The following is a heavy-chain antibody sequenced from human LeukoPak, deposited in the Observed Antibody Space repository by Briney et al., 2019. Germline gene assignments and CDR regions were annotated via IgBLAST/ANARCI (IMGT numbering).Heavy chain of an antibody. Sequence: ASVKVSCKASGXTXXXXXXXWVRXAPXXXXXXXXVINPSGGSTSYAQKFQGRVTMTRDTSTRTVYMEVNSLRSEDTAVYYCARQGTYSSAIGMGYWGQGTLVTVSS. J-gene: IGHJ4*02. CDR2: INPSGGST. CDR3: ARQGTYSSAIGMGY. D-gene: IGHD6-19*01. CDR1: GXTXXXXX. V-gene: IGHV1-46*02.